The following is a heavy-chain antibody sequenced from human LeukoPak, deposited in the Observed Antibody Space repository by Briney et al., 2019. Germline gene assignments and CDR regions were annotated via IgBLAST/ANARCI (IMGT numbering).Heavy chain of an antibody. CDR2: IRQDGGDK. J-gene: IGHJ3*02. CDR1: GFSFSSYW. Sequence: GGSLRLSCATSGFSFSSYWMNWVRQAPGKGLEWVANIRQDGGDKYYVDSVKGRFTISRDNARSSLYLQMDSLRAEDTAVYYCARDCCASGSRDIWGQGTMVIVSS. V-gene: IGHV3-7*01. D-gene: IGHD3-10*01. CDR3: ARDCCASGSRDI.